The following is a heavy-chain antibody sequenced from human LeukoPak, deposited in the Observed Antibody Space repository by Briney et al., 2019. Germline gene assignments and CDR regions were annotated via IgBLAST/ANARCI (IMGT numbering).Heavy chain of an antibody. Sequence: PGGSLRLSCAASGFTFSSYSMNWVRQAPGKGLEWVSYISSSSSTIYYADSVKGRFTISRDNAKNSLYLQMNSLRAEDTAVYYCARGPLVVVPASPFDPCGQGTLVTVSS. D-gene: IGHD2-2*01. V-gene: IGHV3-48*04. J-gene: IGHJ5*02. CDR3: ARGPLVVVPASPFDP. CDR1: GFTFSSYS. CDR2: ISSSSSTI.